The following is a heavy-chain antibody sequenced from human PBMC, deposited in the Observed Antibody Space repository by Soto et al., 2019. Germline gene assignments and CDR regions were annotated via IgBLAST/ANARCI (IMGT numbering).Heavy chain of an antibody. V-gene: IGHV4-4*02. CDR1: GGSISSSNW. J-gene: IGHJ5*02. CDR2: SYHSGST. D-gene: IGHD5-18*01. Sequence: QVQLQESGPGLVKPSGTLSLTCAVSGGSISSSNWWSWVRQPPGKGLEWIGESYHSGSTNYNPSLKSRVTISVDKSKNQFSLKLSSVTAADTAVYYCARLQRYSWIRVDNWFDPWGQGTLVTVSS. CDR3: ARLQRYSWIRVDNWFDP.